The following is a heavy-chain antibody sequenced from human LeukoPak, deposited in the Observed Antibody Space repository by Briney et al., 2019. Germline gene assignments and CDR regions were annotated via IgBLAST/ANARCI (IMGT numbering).Heavy chain of an antibody. CDR1: GFTFSDYY. V-gene: IGHV3-11*04. D-gene: IGHD3-3*01. Sequence: GGSLRLSCAASGFTFSDYYMSWIRQAPGKGLEWVSYISSSGSTIYYADSVKGRFTISRDNAKNSLYLQMNSLRAEDTAVYYCASNSRITIFGVVIMGRGQGTLVTVSS. CDR3: ASNSRITIFGVVIMG. CDR2: ISSSGSTI. J-gene: IGHJ4*02.